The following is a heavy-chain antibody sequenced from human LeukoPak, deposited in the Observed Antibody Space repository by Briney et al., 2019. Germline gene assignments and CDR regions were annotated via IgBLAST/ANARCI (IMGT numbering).Heavy chain of an antibody. CDR3: ARGGEKVVVPAAVGAHYYYYGMDV. CDR2: ISAYNGNT. J-gene: IGHJ6*02. D-gene: IGHD2-2*01. Sequence: ASVKVSCKASGYTFTSYGISWVRQAPGQGLEWMGWISAYNGNTNYAQQLQGRVTMTTDTSTSTAYMELRSLRSDDTAVYYCARGGEKVVVPAAVGAHYYYYGMDVWGQGTTVTVSS. CDR1: GYTFTSYG. V-gene: IGHV1-18*01.